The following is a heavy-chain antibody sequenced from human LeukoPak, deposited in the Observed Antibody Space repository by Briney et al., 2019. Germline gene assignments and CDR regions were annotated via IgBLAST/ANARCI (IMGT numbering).Heavy chain of an antibody. D-gene: IGHD5-12*01. Sequence: GASVKVSCKASRYTFTGYYMHWVRQAPGQGLEWMGWINPHSGDTNYAQKFQGRVTMTRDTSTSTAYMEVSSLRSDDTAVYYCAKDMRSRGYSGYDCFDYWGQGTLVTVSS. CDR3: AKDMRSRGYSGYDCFDY. CDR2: INPHSGDT. J-gene: IGHJ4*02. V-gene: IGHV1-2*02. CDR1: RYTFTGYY.